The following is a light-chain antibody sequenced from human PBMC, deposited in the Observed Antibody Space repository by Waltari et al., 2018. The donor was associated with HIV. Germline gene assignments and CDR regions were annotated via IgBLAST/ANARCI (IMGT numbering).Light chain of an antibody. Sequence: SSELTQDPAVSVALGQTVGLTCQGDSIRNYFAALYQQKPGQAPTLVIYGKDNRPSGIPDRFSGSNSGSTASLTITGAQAEDEADYYCNSRDSSDNHVLFGGGTKLTVL. V-gene: IGLV3-19*01. CDR2: GKD. CDR1: SIRNYF. J-gene: IGLJ2*01. CDR3: NSRDSSDNHVL.